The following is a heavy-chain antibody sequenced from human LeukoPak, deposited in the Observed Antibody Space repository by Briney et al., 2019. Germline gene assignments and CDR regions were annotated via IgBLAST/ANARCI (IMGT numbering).Heavy chain of an antibody. V-gene: IGHV4-39*01. CDR1: GGSISSSTYY. D-gene: IGHD3-10*01. CDR2: IYYSGST. J-gene: IGHJ4*02. CDR3: ARRGGSGRSFDY. Sequence: PSETLSLTCTVSGGSISSSTYYWGWIRQPPGKGLEWIGSIYYSGSTYYNPSLKSRLTISVDTPRNQLSLKLTSVTAADTAVYYCARRGGSGRSFDYWGQGTLVTVSS.